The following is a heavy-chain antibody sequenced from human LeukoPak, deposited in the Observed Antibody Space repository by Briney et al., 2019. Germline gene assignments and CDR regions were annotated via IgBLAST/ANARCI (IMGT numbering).Heavy chain of an antibody. V-gene: IGHV1-18*01. Sequence: ASVKVSCKASGYTFTSYGISWVRQAPGQGLEWMGWISAYNGNTNYAQKLQGRVTMTTDTSTSTAYMELRSLRAEDTAVYYCARNSLYYDFWSGYYTAYFDYWGQGTLVTVSS. CDR2: ISAYNGNT. J-gene: IGHJ4*02. D-gene: IGHD3-3*01. CDR3: ARNSLYYDFWSGYYTAYFDY. CDR1: GYTFTSYG.